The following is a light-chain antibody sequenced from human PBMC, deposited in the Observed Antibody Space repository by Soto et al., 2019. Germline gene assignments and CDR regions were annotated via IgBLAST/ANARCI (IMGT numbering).Light chain of an antibody. Sequence: ELVMTQSPATVSLSPGERATLSCRASQSVSSNLAWYQQTPGQAPRLLIYVASTRATGIPARFSGSGSGTEFTLTISSLQSEDFGVCYRQQYNTCPGTFGQGTKVDIK. CDR2: VAS. CDR3: QQYNTCPGT. CDR1: QSVSSN. V-gene: IGKV3-15*01. J-gene: IGKJ1*01.